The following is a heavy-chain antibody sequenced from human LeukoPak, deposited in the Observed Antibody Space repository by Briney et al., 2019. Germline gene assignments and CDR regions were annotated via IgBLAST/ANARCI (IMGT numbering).Heavy chain of an antibody. CDR2: IKQDGSEK. D-gene: IGHD3-10*01. Sequence: PGGSLRLSCAASEFTFSSYWMSWVRQAPGKGLEWLANIKQDGSEKYYVDSVKGRFTISRDNSKNTLYLQMNSLRAEDTAVYYCAKVPYYLYYYMDVWGKGTTVTISS. CDR3: AKVPYYLYYYMDV. V-gene: IGHV3-7*01. J-gene: IGHJ6*03. CDR1: EFTFSSYW.